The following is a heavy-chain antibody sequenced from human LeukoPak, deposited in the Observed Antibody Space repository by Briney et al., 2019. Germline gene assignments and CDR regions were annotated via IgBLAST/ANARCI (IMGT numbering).Heavy chain of an antibody. CDR3: ASRGGEPAAMPNDAFDM. CDR2: INPSGGST. D-gene: IGHD2-2*01. V-gene: IGHV1-46*01. J-gene: IGHJ3*02. Sequence: ASVKVSCKASGYTFTTYYMHWVRQAPGQGLEWMGIINPSGGSTRYAQKFQDRVTMTRDMSTSTVYMELNSLRSEDTAVYYCASRGGEPAAMPNDAFDMWGQGTMVTVSS. CDR1: GYTFTTYY.